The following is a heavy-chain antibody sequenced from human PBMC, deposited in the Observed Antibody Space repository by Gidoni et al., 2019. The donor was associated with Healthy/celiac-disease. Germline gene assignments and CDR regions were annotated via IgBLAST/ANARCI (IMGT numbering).Heavy chain of an antibody. CDR1: GFTFDDYT. Sequence: EVQLVESGGVVVQPGGSLRLSCAASGFTFDDYTMDWVRQAPGKGLEWVSLISWDGGSTYYADSVKGRFTISRDNSKNSLYLQMNSLRTEDTALYYCAKNLEAYGSGSYYYGMDVWGQGTTVTVSS. CDR2: ISWDGGST. CDR3: AKNLEAYGSGSYYYGMDV. D-gene: IGHD3-10*01. V-gene: IGHV3-43*01. J-gene: IGHJ6*02.